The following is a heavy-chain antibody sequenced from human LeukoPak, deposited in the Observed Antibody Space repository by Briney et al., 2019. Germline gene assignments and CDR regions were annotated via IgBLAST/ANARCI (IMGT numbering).Heavy chain of an antibody. CDR1: GFTFSSYS. J-gene: IGHJ6*02. V-gene: IGHV3-21*01. CDR3: ARGPRLVTTPYYYGMDV. CDR2: ISSSSSYI. Sequence: GGSLRLSCAASGFTFSSYSMNWVRQAPGKGLEWVSSISSSSSYIYYADSVKGRFTISRDNAKNSLYLQMNSLRAEDTAVYYCARGPRLVTTPYYYGMDVWGQGTTVTVSS. D-gene: IGHD4-11*01.